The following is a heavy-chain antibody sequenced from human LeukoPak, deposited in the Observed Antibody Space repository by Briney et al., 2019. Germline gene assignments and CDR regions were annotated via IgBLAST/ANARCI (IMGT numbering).Heavy chain of an antibody. CDR1: GYTFTSYA. CDR2: INTNTGNP. J-gene: IGHJ4*02. V-gene: IGHV7-4-1*02. CDR3: ARSGATYSYAYVGD. D-gene: IGHD5-18*01. Sequence: ASVKVSCKASGYTFTSYAMNWVRQAPGQGLEWMGWINTNTGNPTYAQGFTGRFVFSLDTSVSTAYLQISSLKAEDTAVYYCARSGATYSYAYVGDWGQGTLVTASS.